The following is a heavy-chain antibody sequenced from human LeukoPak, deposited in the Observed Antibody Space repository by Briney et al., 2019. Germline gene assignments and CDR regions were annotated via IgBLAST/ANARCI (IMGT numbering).Heavy chain of an antibody. CDR1: GGSISSSSYY. J-gene: IGHJ5*02. V-gene: IGHV4-39*07. CDR2: IYYSGST. CDR3: ARDGPLLLRFLEWLRDAGRNWFDP. Sequence: SETLSLTCTVSGGSISSSSYYWGWIRQPPGKGLEWIGSIYYSGSTYYNPSLKSRVTISVDTSKNRFSLKLSSVTAADTAVYYCARDGPLLLRFLEWLRDAGRNWFDPWGQGTLVTVSS. D-gene: IGHD3-3*01.